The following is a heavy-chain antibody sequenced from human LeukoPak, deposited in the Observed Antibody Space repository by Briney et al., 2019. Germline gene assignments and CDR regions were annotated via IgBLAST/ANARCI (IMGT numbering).Heavy chain of an antibody. CDR3: ARSGYSYDYSWFDP. D-gene: IGHD5-18*01. V-gene: IGHV4-59*01. J-gene: IGHJ5*02. Sequence: SETLSLTCTVSGGSISSYYWSWIRQPPGKGLEWIGYIYYSGSTNYNPSLKSRVTISVDTSKNQFSLKLKSVTAADTAVYYCARSGYSYDYSWFDPWGQGTVVTVSS. CDR1: GGSISSYY. CDR2: IYYSGST.